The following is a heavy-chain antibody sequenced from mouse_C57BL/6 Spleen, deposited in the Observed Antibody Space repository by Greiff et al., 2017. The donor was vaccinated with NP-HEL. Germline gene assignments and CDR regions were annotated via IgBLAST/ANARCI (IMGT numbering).Heavy chain of an antibody. Sequence: VQLQQSGAELVRPGTSVKLSCKASGYTFTSYWMHWVKQRPGQGLEWIGVIDPSDSYTNYNQKFKGKATLTVDTSSSTAYMQLSSLTSEDSAVYYCAGGYDDAYWGQGTLVTVSA. J-gene: IGHJ3*01. V-gene: IGHV1-59*01. CDR1: GYTFTSYW. CDR2: IDPSDSYT. D-gene: IGHD2-2*01. CDR3: AGGYDDAY.